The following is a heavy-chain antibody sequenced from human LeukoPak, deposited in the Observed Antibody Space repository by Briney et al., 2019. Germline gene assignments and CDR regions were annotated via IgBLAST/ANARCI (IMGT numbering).Heavy chain of an antibody. D-gene: IGHD2-15*01. J-gene: IGHJ3*02. CDR2: IYYSGTT. V-gene: IGHV4-39*01. Sequence: SETLSLTCTVSGGSISSSSYYWGWIRQPPGKGLEWIVSIYYSGTTYSNSSLKSRGTISVDTSKNQFSLKLGSVTAADTAVYYCARLPIVVVVASLALGGIWGQGTMVTVSS. CDR3: ARLPIVVVVASLALGGI. CDR1: GGSISSSSYY.